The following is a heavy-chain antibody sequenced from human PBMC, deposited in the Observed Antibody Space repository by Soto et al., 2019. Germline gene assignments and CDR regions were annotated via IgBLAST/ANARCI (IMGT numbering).Heavy chain of an antibody. Sequence: PSETLSLTCTVSGGSISSYYWSWIRQPPGKGLEWIGYIYYSGSTNYNPSLKGRVTISVDTSKNQFSLKLSSVTAADTAVYYCDRDYGDFHFDYWGQGNLVPVSS. V-gene: IGHV4-59*01. CDR1: GGSISSYY. J-gene: IGHJ4*02. D-gene: IGHD4-17*01. CDR3: DRDYGDFHFDY. CDR2: IYYSGST.